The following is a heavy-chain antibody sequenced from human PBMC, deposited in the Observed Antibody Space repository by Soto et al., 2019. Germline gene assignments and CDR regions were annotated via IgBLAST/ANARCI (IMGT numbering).Heavy chain of an antibody. V-gene: IGHV3-23*01. CDR3: AKDSFLPSDSRVFLFAY. CDR2: ISGSGGTT. Sequence: GGSLRLSCAASGFTFNSYAMAWVRQAPGKGLEWVSAISGSGGTTYYADSVKGRFTISRDNSKNTLYLQMNSLRAEDTALSYWAKDSFLPSDSRVFLFAYGGREPLVPVSS. J-gene: IGHJ4*02. CDR1: GFTFNSYA. D-gene: IGHD3-22*01.